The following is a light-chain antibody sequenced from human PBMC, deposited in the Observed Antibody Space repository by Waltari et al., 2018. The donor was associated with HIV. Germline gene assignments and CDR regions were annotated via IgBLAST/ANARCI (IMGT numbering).Light chain of an antibody. Sequence: DIQMTQSPSTLSASVGESVTITCRADQTITNWLAWYKQAPGEAPNLLIYKASNLQGGVPSRLTGSGSGTQFTLTISSLQSDDSGTYYCQQYSDSPYTFGQGTKLEI. CDR1: QTITNW. J-gene: IGKJ2*01. CDR3: QQYSDSPYT. V-gene: IGKV1-5*03. CDR2: KAS.